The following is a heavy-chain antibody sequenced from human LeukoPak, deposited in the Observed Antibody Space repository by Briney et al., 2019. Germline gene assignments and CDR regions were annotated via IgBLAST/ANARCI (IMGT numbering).Heavy chain of an antibody. CDR2: INHSGST. CDR3: ASGDDYSKDPGSAY. J-gene: IGHJ4*02. V-gene: IGHV4-34*01. CDR1: GFTFSSYA. D-gene: IGHD4-11*01. Sequence: SGGSLRLSCAVSGFTFSSYALTWVRQTPGKGLEWIGEINHSGSTNYNPSLKSRVTISVDTSKNQFSLKLSSVTAADTAVYYCASGDDYSKDPGSAYWGQGTLVTVSS.